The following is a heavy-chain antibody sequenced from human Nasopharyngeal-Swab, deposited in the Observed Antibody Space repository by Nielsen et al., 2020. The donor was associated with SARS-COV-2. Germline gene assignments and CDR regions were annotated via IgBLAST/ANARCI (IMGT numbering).Heavy chain of an antibody. CDR2: IGDKDHNYAA. CDR3: TTDYYFDY. Sequence: GESLKISCAASGFIFSGSAMHWVRQASGKGLEWVGRIGDKDHNYAATYVAAVKGRFTISSDDSKNTAFLQMDSLKTEDTALYYCTTDYYFDYWGQGTLVTVSS. J-gene: IGHJ4*02. CDR1: GFIFSGSA. V-gene: IGHV3-73*01.